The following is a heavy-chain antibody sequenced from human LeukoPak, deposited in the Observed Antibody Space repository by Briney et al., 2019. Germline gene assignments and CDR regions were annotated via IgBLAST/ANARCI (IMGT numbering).Heavy chain of an antibody. CDR3: ARAVVVPAAWLYYYYYMDV. Sequence: GGSLRLSCAVSGFTFSSYAMHWVRQAPGKGLEWVAVISYDGSNKYYADSVEGRFTISRDNSKNTLYLQMNSVRAEDTAVYYCARAVVVPAAWLYYYYYMDVWGKGTTVTVSS. D-gene: IGHD2-2*01. CDR2: ISYDGSNK. CDR1: GFTFSSYA. J-gene: IGHJ6*03. V-gene: IGHV3-30*01.